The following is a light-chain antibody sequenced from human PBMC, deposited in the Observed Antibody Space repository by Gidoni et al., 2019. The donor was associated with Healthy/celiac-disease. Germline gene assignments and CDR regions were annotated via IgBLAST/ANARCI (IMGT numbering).Light chain of an antibody. J-gene: IGKJ3*01. CDR2: GAS. V-gene: IGKV3-20*01. Sequence: EIVLTHSPGTLSLSPGERATLSCRASQSVSSSYLAWYQQKPGQAPRLLLYGASSRATGIPDRFSGSGSGTDFTLTISRLEPEDFAVYYCQQYGSSLFTFGPXTKVDIK. CDR1: QSVSSSY. CDR3: QQYGSSLFT.